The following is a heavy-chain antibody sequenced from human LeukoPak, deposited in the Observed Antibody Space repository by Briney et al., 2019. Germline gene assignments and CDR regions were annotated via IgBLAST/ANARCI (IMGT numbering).Heavy chain of an antibody. V-gene: IGHV4-59*01. Sequence: SETLSLTCTVSGGSINSYYWTWIRQPPGKGLECIGYIYYSGNTHYNPSLNSRVTITMHASKNHFSLKLSSVTAADTAIYYCARTSRHFYGSGSNLTPWPADMDVWGQGAKVTVSS. CDR3: ARTSRHFYGSGSNLTPWPADMDV. J-gene: IGHJ6*02. CDR1: GGSINSYY. CDR2: IYYSGNT. D-gene: IGHD3-10*01.